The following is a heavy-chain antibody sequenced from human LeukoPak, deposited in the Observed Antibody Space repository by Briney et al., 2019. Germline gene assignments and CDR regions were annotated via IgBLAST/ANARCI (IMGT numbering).Heavy chain of an antibody. D-gene: IGHD3-10*02. CDR1: GFTFSSYG. Sequence: PGGSLRLSCAASGFTFSSYGMHWVRQAPGKGLEWVSYISSSSSTIYYADSVKGRFTISRDNAKNSLYLQMNSLRAEDTAVYYCARRGPGVRGVSDIIDYRGQGTLVTVSS. J-gene: IGHJ4*02. CDR2: ISSSSSTI. CDR3: ARRGPGVRGVSDIIDY. V-gene: IGHV3-48*01.